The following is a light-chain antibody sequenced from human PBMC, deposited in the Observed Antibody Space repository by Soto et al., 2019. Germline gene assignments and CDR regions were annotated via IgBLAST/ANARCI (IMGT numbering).Light chain of an antibody. CDR3: QAWDNNIHVV. Sequence: SYELTQPPSVSVSPGQTASITCSGDKLGDKYACWYQQKPGQSPVLVIYQDIKRPSGIPERFSGSNSGNTATLTIRGTQAMDEADYYCQAWDNNIHVVFGGGTKVTVL. CDR1: KLGDKY. CDR2: QDI. J-gene: IGLJ2*01. V-gene: IGLV3-1*01.